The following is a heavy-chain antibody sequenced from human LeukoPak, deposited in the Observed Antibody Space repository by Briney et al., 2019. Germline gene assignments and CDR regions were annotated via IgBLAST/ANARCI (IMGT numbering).Heavy chain of an antibody. J-gene: IGHJ4*02. CDR3: ARIFDF. Sequence: GGSLRLSCSASGFTFSNYDLHWVRQAPGKGLEWVAVISYDGSNVYYADSVKGRFTISRDNSKNTLYLQMDSLKTEDTAFYYCARIFDFWGQGTLVTVSS. V-gene: IGHV3-30-3*01. CDR2: ISYDGSNV. CDR1: GFTFSNYD.